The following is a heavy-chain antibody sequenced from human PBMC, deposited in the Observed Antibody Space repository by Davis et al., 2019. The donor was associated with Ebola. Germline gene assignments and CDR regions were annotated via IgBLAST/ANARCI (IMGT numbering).Heavy chain of an antibody. V-gene: IGHV3-7*01. CDR3: ARDPGVGTASSGTSF. D-gene: IGHD3-22*01. J-gene: IGHJ1*01. Sequence: PGGSLRLSCATSGFNFNSYWMSWVGQAPGKGLEWVANIKQDGSETYYLDSVKGRFTISRDNAKRSLFLHMTGLRAEDTALYYCARDPGVGTASSGTSFWGQGTLVTVSS. CDR1: GFNFNSYW. CDR2: IKQDGSET.